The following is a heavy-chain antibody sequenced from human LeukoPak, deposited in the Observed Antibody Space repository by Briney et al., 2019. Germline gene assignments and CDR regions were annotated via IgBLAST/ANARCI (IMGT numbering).Heavy chain of an antibody. J-gene: IGHJ3*02. CDR3: AKDLWSGDYDAFDI. CDR1: GFTFSSYS. Sequence: NPGGSLRLSWAAAGFTFSSYSMNWVRQAPGKGLEWVSSISSSSSYIYYADSVKGRFTISRDNAKNSLYLQMNSLRAEDTAVYYCAKDLWSGDYDAFDIWGQGTMVTVSS. V-gene: IGHV3-21*04. CDR2: ISSSSSYI. D-gene: IGHD4-17*01.